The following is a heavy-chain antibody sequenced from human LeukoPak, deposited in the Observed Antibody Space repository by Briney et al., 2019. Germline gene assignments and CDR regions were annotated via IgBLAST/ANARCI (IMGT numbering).Heavy chain of an antibody. CDR3: ARDLWNFYDDSGYYRDFDS. CDR1: TSR. D-gene: IGHD3-22*01. Sequence: ASVKVSCKATSRISWVRQAPGQGLEWMGWIGSYGGDTYYAQKFQGRVTVTTDTSTSTVYMELRSLRSDDTAVYYCARDLWNFYDDSGYYRDFDSWGQGTLVTLSS. J-gene: IGHJ5*01. V-gene: IGHV1-18*01. CDR2: IGSYGGDT.